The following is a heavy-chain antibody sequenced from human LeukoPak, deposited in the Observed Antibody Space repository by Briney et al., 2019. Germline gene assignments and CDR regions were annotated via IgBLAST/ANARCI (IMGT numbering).Heavy chain of an antibody. D-gene: IGHD2-15*01. CDR1: GIIFSYDD. CDR2: ISGSGGIT. V-gene: IGHV3-23*01. Sequence: GGSLRFSCAASGIIFSYDDMSWVRHAPGKRLEGVSSISGSGGITYDADSVKGRFTISRDNFKNTLYLQMNSLRAEDTAVYYCAKDRGGYCSGGSCQGAFHYWGQGTLVTVSS. CDR3: AKDRGGYCSGGSCQGAFHY. J-gene: IGHJ4*02.